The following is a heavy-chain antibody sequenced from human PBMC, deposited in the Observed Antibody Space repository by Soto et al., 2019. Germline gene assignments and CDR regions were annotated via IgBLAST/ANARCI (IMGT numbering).Heavy chain of an antibody. D-gene: IGHD5-18*01. V-gene: IGHV3-23*01. CDR3: AKDFGYNYGYDAFDI. CDR2: VSGSGGST. Sequence: SLRLSCAASGFTFSSYAMSWVRQAPGKGLEWVSGVSGSGGSTYCVDSVKGRFTISRDNSKNTLYLQMNSLRAEDTAVYYCAKDFGYNYGYDAFDIWGQGTMVTVSS. J-gene: IGHJ3*02. CDR1: GFTFSSYA.